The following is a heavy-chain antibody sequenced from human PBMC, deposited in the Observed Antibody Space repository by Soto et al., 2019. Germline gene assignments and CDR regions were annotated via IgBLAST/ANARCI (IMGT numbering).Heavy chain of an antibody. CDR1: GYTFTSYG. V-gene: IGHV1-18*04. D-gene: IGHD4-17*01. J-gene: IGHJ6*02. CDR3: ASIKDYGDYGGYYYGMDV. CDR2: ISAYNGNT. Sequence: ASVKVCCKDSGYTFTSYGISWVRQAPGQGLEWMGWISAYNGNTNYAQKLQGRVTMTTDTSTSTAYMELRSLRSDDTAVYYCASIKDYGDYGGYYYGMDVWGQGTTVTVSS.